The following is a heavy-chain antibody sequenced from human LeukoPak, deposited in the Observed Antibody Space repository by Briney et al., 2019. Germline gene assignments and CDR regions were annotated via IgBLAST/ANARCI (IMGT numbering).Heavy chain of an antibody. Sequence: GGTLRLSCAASGFTFSKYWMLWVRQAPGTGLESVSRINTDGTVTTYADSVKGRFTVSRDNADNTMFLQMNSVRDEDTAVYYCATKQWLAPPPDSWGQGTPVTVSS. D-gene: IGHD6-19*01. CDR1: GFTFSKYW. V-gene: IGHV3-74*01. J-gene: IGHJ4*02. CDR2: INTDGTVT. CDR3: ATKQWLAPPPDS.